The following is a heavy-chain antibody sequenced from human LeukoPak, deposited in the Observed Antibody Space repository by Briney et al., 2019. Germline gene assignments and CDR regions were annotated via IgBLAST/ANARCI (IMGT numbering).Heavy chain of an antibody. D-gene: IGHD3-22*01. CDR3: ARSSSGYYDRVGYFDY. V-gene: IGHV3-30*04. CDR1: GFTFSSYA. J-gene: IGHJ4*02. Sequence: GGSLRLSCAASGFTFSSYAMHWVRQAPGKGLEWVAVISYDGSNKYYADSVKGRFTISRDNSKNTLYLQMNSLRAEDTAVYYCARSSSGYYDRVGYFDYWGQGTLVTVSS. CDR2: ISYDGSNK.